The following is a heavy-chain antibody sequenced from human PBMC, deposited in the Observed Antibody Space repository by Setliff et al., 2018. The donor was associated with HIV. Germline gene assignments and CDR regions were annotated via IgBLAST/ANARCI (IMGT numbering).Heavy chain of an antibody. CDR3: ARTSGSRPHDAFDI. V-gene: IGHV4-34*01. J-gene: IGHJ3*02. CDR2: INHSGST. D-gene: IGHD1-26*01. Sequence: PSETLSLTCAVYGGSFSGYYWSWIRQPPGKGLEWIGEINHSGSTNYNPSLKSRVTISVDTSKNQFSLKLSSVTAADTAVYYCARTSGSRPHDAFDIWGQGTMVTVS. CDR1: GGSFSGYY.